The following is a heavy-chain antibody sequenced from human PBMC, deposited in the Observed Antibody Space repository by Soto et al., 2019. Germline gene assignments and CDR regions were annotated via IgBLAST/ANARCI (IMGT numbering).Heavy chain of an antibody. V-gene: IGHV1-18*01. CDR2: ISAYHGNT. D-gene: IGHD3-3*01. CDR1: GYTFPSYG. CDR3: ARCYYDSWSCYPYYFGY. Sequence: ASVKVSCMASGYTFPSYGISWVRQAPGQGVEWMGWISAYHGNTHYTQKLQGRVTMTTDTSTSTAHMELRSLRCDDSGVYFCARCYYDSWSCYPYYFGYWGQGDRGTVAS. J-gene: IGHJ4*02.